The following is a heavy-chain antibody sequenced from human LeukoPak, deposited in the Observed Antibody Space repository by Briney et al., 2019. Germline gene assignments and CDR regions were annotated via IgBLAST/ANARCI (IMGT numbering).Heavy chain of an antibody. CDR1: GGSISTYY. V-gene: IGHV4-59*12. CDR3: ARDMAYYGSGSGDNWFDP. J-gene: IGHJ5*02. CDR2: IDSSGST. Sequence: SETLSLTCTVSGGSISTYYWSWIRQPPGKGLEWIGYIDSSGSTNYNPSLKSRLTISLDTSKNQFSLKLSSVTAADTAVYYCARDMAYYGSGSGDNWFDPWGQGTLVTVSS. D-gene: IGHD3-10*01.